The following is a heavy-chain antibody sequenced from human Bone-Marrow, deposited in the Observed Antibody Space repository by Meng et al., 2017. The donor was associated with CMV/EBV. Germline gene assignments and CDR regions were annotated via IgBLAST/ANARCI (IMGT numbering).Heavy chain of an antibody. CDR2: IIPIFGTA. V-gene: IGHV1-69*05. CDR1: GGTFSSYA. Sequence: SVKVSCKASGGTFSSYAISWVRQAPGQGLEWMGGIIPIFGTANYAQKFQGRVTITTDESTSTAYMELSSLRSEDTAVYYCTLTFTYSYYCDYWGQGNLVTVYS. D-gene: IGHD3-16*01. J-gene: IGHJ4*02. CDR3: TLTFTYSYYCDY.